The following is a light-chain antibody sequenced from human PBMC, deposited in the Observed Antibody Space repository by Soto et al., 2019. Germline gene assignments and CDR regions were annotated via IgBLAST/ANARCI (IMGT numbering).Light chain of an antibody. CDR2: AAS. CDR1: HGINNF. CDR3: QKYNSALFA. V-gene: IGKV1-27*01. J-gene: IGKJ3*01. Sequence: DIQITQSPSSLSASVGDRVTITCRASHGINNFLAWYQQKPEKVPKLLIYAASTLQSGVPSRFSGSGSGTDFTLTIISLQPEDVATYYCQKYNSALFAFGPGTKVDIK.